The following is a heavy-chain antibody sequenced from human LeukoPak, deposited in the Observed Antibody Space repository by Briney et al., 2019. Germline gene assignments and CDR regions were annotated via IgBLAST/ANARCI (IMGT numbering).Heavy chain of an antibody. D-gene: IGHD3-16*02. CDR2: ISGSGGST. J-gene: IGHJ4*02. CDR3: ARAGDYVWGSYRYPGDFDY. V-gene: IGHV3-23*01. Sequence: PGGSLRLSCAASGFTFSSYAMSWVRQAPGKGLEWVSAISGSGGSTYYADSVKGRFTISRDNAKNSLYLQMNSLRAEDTAVYYCARAGDYVWGSYRYPGDFDYWGQGTLVTVSS. CDR1: GFTFSSYA.